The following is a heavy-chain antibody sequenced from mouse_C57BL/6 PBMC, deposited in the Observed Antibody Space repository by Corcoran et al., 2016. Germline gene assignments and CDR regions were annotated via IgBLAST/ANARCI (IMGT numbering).Heavy chain of an antibody. Sequence: QVQLKQSGAELVRPGASVKLSCKASGYTFTDYYIHWVKQRPGQGLEWVARIYPGSGNTYYNEKFKGKATLPAEKSSSTAYMPLSSLTSEDSAVYFCEGTTVVATNGYSMDYWGQGTSVTVSS. J-gene: IGHJ4*01. V-gene: IGHV1-76*01. CDR3: EGTTVVATNGYSMDY. D-gene: IGHD1-1*01. CDR1: GYTFTDYY. CDR2: IYPGSGNT.